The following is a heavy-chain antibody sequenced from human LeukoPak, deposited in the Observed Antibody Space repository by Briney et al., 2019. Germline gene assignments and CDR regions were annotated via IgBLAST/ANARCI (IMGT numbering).Heavy chain of an antibody. J-gene: IGHJ1*01. CDR2: IYISGST. D-gene: IGHD6-19*01. CDR3: ARDHSSGWPNFQH. CDR1: GASISSGSYD. Sequence: SESLSLTCTVSGASISSGSYDWGWIRQPAGKGLEWIGRIYISGSTNYNPSLKSRVTISVDASKSQFSLKLSSVTAADTAVYDCARDHSSGWPNFQHWGQGTLVTVSS. V-gene: IGHV4-61*02.